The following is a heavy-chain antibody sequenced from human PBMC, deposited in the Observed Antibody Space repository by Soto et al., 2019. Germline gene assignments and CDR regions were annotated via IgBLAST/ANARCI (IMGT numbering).Heavy chain of an antibody. CDR3: AREGCVEMATDFYYYYGMDV. V-gene: IGHV3-30-3*01. CDR1: GFTFSSYA. J-gene: IGHJ6*02. CDR2: ISYDGSNK. Sequence: QVQLVESGGDVVQPGRSLRLSCAASGFTFSSYAMHWVRQAPGKGLEWVAVISYDGSNKYYADSVKGRFTISRDNSKNTLYLQMNSLRAEDTAVYYCAREGCVEMATDFYYYYGMDVCGQGTTVTVSS. D-gene: IGHD5-12*01.